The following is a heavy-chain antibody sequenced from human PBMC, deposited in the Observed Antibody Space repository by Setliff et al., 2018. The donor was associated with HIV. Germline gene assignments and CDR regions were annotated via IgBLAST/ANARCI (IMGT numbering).Heavy chain of an antibody. CDR1: GFTFDTYG. CDR3: AKALHYPGSGTYYTPHLFDY. D-gene: IGHD3-10*01. Sequence: GGSLRLSCVASGFTFDTYGMHWVRQAPGKGLEWVAVIWYNGINKFYADSVKGRFTITRDNSNKTLYLQMNTLRVEDTATYYCAKALHYPGSGTYYTPHLFDYWGRGVLVTVSS. V-gene: IGHV3-33*03. J-gene: IGHJ4*02. CDR2: IWYNGINK.